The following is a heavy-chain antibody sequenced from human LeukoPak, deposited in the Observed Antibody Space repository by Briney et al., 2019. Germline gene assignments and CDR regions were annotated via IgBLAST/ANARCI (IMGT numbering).Heavy chain of an antibody. J-gene: IGHJ4*02. D-gene: IGHD3-10*01. CDR1: GYTFTSYY. Sequence: ASVKVSCKASGYTFTSYYMHWVRQAPGQGLEWMGIINPSGGSTSYAQKFQGRVTMTRDTSTSTVYMELSSLRSEDTAVYYCARDRPSRLQWFGELYSPGTFDYWGRGTLVTVSS. V-gene: IGHV1-46*01. CDR2: INPSGGST. CDR3: ARDRPSRLQWFGELYSPGTFDY.